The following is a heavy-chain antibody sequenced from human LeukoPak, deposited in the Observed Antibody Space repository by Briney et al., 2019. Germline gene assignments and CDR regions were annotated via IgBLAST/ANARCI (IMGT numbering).Heavy chain of an antibody. D-gene: IGHD3-10*01. Sequence: SETLSLTCAVYGGSFSGYYWSWIRQPPGKGLEWIGEINHSGSTNYNPSLKSRVTISVDTPKNQFSLKLSSVTAADTAVYYCARSWNYGSGSLSYWGQGTLATVSS. CDR1: GGSFSGYY. V-gene: IGHV4-34*01. CDR2: INHSGST. CDR3: ARSWNYGSGSLSY. J-gene: IGHJ4*02.